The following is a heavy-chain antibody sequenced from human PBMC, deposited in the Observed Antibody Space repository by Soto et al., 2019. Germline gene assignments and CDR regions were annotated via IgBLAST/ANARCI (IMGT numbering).Heavy chain of an antibody. V-gene: IGHV1-69*01. CDR2: NIPIFGTA. CDR3: AREIDIVAERAYYYYGMYV. J-gene: IGHJ6*02. CDR1: GGTFSSYA. Sequence: QVQLVQSGAEVKKPGSSVKVSCKASGGTFSSYAISWVRQAPGQGLEWMGGNIPIFGTANYAQKFEGRVKITADAYKSTAYMELSSLRSEDTAVYYYAREIDIVAERAYYYYGMYVWGQGTTVTVSS. D-gene: IGHD5-12*01.